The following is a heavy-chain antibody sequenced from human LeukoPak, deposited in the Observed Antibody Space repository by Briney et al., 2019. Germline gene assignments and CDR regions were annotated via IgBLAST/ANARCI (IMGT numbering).Heavy chain of an antibody. J-gene: IGHJ4*02. Sequence: SQTLSLTCTVSGGSISSGYHYWSWLRQPPGKGLEWIGYIYYSGSTYYNPSLKSRVTISVDTSKNQFSLRLSSVTAADTAVYYCARLVYYDSSGYYYYFDSWGQGTLVTVSS. CDR3: ARLVYYDSSGYYYYFDS. CDR1: GGSISSGYHY. V-gene: IGHV4-30-4*01. CDR2: IYYSGST. D-gene: IGHD3-22*01.